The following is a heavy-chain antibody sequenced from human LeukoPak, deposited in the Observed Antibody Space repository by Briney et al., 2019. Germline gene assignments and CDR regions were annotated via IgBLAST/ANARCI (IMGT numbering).Heavy chain of an antibody. D-gene: IGHD2-15*01. CDR2: IYYSGST. CDR3: ARRLPSIAALDY. Sequence: PSETLSLTCTVSGGSISSYYWSWIRQPPGKGLEWIGYIYYSGSTNYNPSLKSRVTISVDTSKNQFSLNLSSVTAADTAVYYCARRLPSIAALDYWGQGILVTVSS. V-gene: IGHV4-59*12. CDR1: GGSISSYY. J-gene: IGHJ4*02.